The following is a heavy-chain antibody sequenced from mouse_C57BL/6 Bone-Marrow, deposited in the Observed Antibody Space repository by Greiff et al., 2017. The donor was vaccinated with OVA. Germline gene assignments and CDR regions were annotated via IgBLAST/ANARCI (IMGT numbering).Heavy chain of an antibody. D-gene: IGHD2-10*02. J-gene: IGHJ4*01. CDR3: AREVYGNYVNAMDY. CDR1: GYTFTSYW. V-gene: IGHV1-50*01. Sequence: QVQLQQPGAELVKPGASVKLSCKASGYTFTSYWMQWVKQRPGQGLEWIGEFDPSDSYTNYNQKFKGKATLTVDTSSSTAYMQLSSLTSEDSAVYYCAREVYGNYVNAMDYWGQGTSVTVSS. CDR2: FDPSDSYT.